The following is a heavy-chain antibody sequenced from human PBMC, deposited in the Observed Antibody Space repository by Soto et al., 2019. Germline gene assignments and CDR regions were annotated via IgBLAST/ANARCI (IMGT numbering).Heavy chain of an antibody. CDR3: AREVAVAGTFYYYGMDV. J-gene: IGHJ6*02. Sequence: LSLTCAVSGYSISSGYYWGWIRQPPGKGLEWIGSIYHSGSTYYNPSLKSRVTISVDTSKNQFSLKLSSVTAADTAVYYCAREVAVAGTFYYYGMDVWGQGTTVTVSS. CDR1: GYSISSGYY. D-gene: IGHD6-19*01. CDR2: IYHSGST. V-gene: IGHV4-38-2*02.